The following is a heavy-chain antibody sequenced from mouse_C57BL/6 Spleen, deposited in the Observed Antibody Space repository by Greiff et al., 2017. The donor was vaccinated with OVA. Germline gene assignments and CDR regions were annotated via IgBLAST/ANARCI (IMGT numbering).Heavy chain of an antibody. CDR1: GYSFTGYY. CDR3: ARFYYGNSAGFAY. J-gene: IGHJ3*01. Sequence: EVQLQQSGPELVKPGASVKISCKASGYSFTGYYMNWVKQSPEKSLEWIGEINPSTGGTTYNQKFKAKATLTVDKSSSTAYMQLKSLTSEDSAVYYCARFYYGNSAGFAYWGQGTLVTVSA. CDR2: INPSTGGT. V-gene: IGHV1-42*01. D-gene: IGHD2-1*01.